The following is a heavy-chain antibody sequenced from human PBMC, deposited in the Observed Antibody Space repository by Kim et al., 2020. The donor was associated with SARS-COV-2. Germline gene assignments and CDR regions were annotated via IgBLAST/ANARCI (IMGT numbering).Heavy chain of an antibody. D-gene: IGHD2-15*01. V-gene: IGHV4-59*09. CDR2: T. Sequence: TNSNPSLKGRVTISVDTSKNQFSLKLSSVTAADTAVYYCARGDRSGPFDYWGQGTLVTVSS. CDR3: ARGDRSGPFDY. J-gene: IGHJ4*02.